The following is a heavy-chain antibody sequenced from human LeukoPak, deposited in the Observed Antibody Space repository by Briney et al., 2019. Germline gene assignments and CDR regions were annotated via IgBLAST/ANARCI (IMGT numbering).Heavy chain of an antibody. CDR2: ISNSDYST. V-gene: IGHV3-23*01. D-gene: IGHD1-14*01. CDR3: AKATGYLL. J-gene: IGHJ4*02. CDR1: GFTFSSYA. Sequence: GGSLRPSCAASGFTFSSYAMSWVRQAPGKGLEWASTISNSDYSTYYADSVKGRFTISRANSENTLYLQMNNLRAEDTAVYYCAKATGYLLWGQGTLVTVSS.